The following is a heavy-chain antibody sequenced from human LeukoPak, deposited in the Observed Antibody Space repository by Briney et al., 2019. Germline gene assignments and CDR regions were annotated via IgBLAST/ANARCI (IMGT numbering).Heavy chain of an antibody. D-gene: IGHD2-2*01. Sequence: QPGGSLRLSCAASGFTFSSYSMNWVRQAPGKGLEWVSYISSSSSTIYYADSVKGRFTITRDNAKNSLYLQMNSLRDEDTAVYYCANLVYCSSTSCHDAFDIWGQGTMVTVSS. CDR1: GFTFSSYS. J-gene: IGHJ3*02. V-gene: IGHV3-48*02. CDR2: ISSSSSTI. CDR3: ANLVYCSSTSCHDAFDI.